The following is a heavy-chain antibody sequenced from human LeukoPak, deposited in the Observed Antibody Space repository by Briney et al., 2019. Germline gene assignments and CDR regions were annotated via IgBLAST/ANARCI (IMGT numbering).Heavy chain of an antibody. CDR3: ARMYSSGWYGDHGIFDY. J-gene: IGHJ4*02. Sequence: ASVKVSCKASGYTFTGYYMHWVRQAPGQGLEWMGIINPSGGSTSYAQKFQGRVTMTRDTSTSTVYMELSSLRSEDTAVYYCARMYSSGWYGDHGIFDYWGQGTLVTVSS. V-gene: IGHV1-46*01. CDR2: INPSGGST. D-gene: IGHD6-19*01. CDR1: GYTFTGYY.